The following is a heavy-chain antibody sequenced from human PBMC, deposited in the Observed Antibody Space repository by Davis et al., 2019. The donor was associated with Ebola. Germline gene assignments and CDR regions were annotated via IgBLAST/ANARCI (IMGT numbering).Heavy chain of an antibody. Sequence: GSLRLSCAASGFTFSSYAMSWVRQAPGKGLEWVSAISGSGGSTYYADSVKGRFTISRDNSKNTLYLQMNSLRAEDTAVYYCAVSLGQLVRGGDDYWGQGTLVTVSS. V-gene: IGHV3-23*01. CDR1: GFTFSSYA. CDR3: AVSLGQLVRGGDDY. CDR2: ISGSGGST. J-gene: IGHJ4*02. D-gene: IGHD6-6*01.